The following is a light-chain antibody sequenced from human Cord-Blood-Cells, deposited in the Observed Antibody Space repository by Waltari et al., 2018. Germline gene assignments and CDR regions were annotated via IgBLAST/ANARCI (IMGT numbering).Light chain of an antibody. CDR2: GNS. CDR3: QSYDSSLSGYV. V-gene: IGLV1-40*01. Sequence: QSVLTQPPSVSGAPGQRVTISCTGRSSNIGAGYDVHWYQQLPGPAPKLLIYGNSNRPSGVPDRFSGSKSGTSASLAITGLQAEDEADYYCQSYDSSLSGYVFGTGTKVTVL. CDR1: SSNIGAGYD. J-gene: IGLJ1*01.